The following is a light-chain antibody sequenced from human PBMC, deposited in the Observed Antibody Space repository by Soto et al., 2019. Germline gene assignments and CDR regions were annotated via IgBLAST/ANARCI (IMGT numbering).Light chain of an antibody. J-gene: IGKJ1*01. CDR3: LPNYNYPWT. CDR2: AAS. Sequence: AIQMTQFPSSLSASVRDRVTVTCRASQDIRNDLGWYQQKPGKAPRLLIYAASSLQSGVPSRFSGSGSGTQFTLTISSLQPEDVATYYCLPNYNYPWTFGQGTKV. V-gene: IGKV1-6*01. CDR1: QDIRND.